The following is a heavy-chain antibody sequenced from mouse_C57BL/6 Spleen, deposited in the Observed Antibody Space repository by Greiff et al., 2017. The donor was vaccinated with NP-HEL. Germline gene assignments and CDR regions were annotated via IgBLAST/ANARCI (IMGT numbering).Heavy chain of an antibody. CDR3: ASYDYDVDYYAMDY. CDR2: ISSGSSTI. V-gene: IGHV5-17*01. Sequence: EVQRVESGGGLVKPGGSLKLSCAASGFTFSDYGMHWVRQAPEKGLEWVAYISSGSSTIYYADTVKGRFTISRDNAKNTLFLQMTSLRSEDTAMYYCASYDYDVDYYAMDYWGQGTSVTVSS. D-gene: IGHD2-4*01. J-gene: IGHJ4*01. CDR1: GFTFSDYG.